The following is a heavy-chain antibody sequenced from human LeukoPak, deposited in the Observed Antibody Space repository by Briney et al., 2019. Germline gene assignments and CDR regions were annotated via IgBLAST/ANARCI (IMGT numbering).Heavy chain of an antibody. J-gene: IGHJ6*03. D-gene: IGHD3-16*01. CDR3: TRVKDPGGYYYYYYMDI. Sequence: SETLSLTCTVSGGSISNYYWTWIRQPPGKGLEWIGEINHSGSTNYNPSLKSRVTISVDTSKNQFSLKVSSVTAADTAVYYCTRVKDPGGYYYYYYMDIWGKGNTVTVSS. V-gene: IGHV4-34*01. CDR2: INHSGST. CDR1: GGSISNYY.